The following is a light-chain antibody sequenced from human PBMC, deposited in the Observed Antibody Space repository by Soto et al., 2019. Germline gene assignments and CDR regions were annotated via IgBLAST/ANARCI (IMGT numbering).Light chain of an antibody. V-gene: IGLV2-14*01. CDR1: ISDFVLYNY. J-gene: IGLJ1*01. CDR3: SSYTTSSALQV. Sequence: QSVLTQPAPVSGSPGQSITISCSGTISDFVLYNYVSWYQQHPGKAPKLMIYGVNNRPSGVSNRFSGSKSGNTASLTISGLQADDGADYYRSSYTTSSALQVFGTGTKVTVL. CDR2: GVN.